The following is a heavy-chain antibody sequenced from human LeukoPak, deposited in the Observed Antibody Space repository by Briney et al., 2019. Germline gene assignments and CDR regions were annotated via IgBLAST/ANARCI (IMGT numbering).Heavy chain of an antibody. Sequence: GGSLRLSCAASGFTFSSYAMSWVRQAPGKGLEWVSAISGSGGSTYYADSVKGRFTISRDNSKNTLYLQMNSLRAEDTAVYYCAREPAYCSSTSCYRGMDVWGQGTTVTVSS. CDR1: GFTFSSYA. D-gene: IGHD2-2*01. CDR2: ISGSGGST. J-gene: IGHJ6*02. V-gene: IGHV3-23*01. CDR3: AREPAYCSSTSCYRGMDV.